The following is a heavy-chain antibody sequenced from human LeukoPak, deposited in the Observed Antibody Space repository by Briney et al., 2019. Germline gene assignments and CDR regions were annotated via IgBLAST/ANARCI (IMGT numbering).Heavy chain of an antibody. Sequence: GGSLRLSCAASGFTFSNSWMSWVRQAPERGLEWVANIKADGSQKDYVDSMKGRFTVSRDNAKNSLYLQMNSLRAEDMALYYCAKDNGSGSYYNSYSGNAFDIWGQGTMVTVSS. J-gene: IGHJ3*02. CDR1: GFTFSNSW. V-gene: IGHV3-7*03. CDR2: IKADGSQK. D-gene: IGHD3-10*01. CDR3: AKDNGSGSYYNSYSGNAFDI.